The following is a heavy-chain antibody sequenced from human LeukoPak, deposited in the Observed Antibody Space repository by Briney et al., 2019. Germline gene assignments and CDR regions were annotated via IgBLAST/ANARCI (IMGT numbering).Heavy chain of an antibody. V-gene: IGHV3-23*01. Sequence: GRSLRLSCAASGFTFSSYAMSWVRLAPGKGLEWVSSISGSGDSTYYADSVKGRFTISRDNSKNTLYLQMNSLRAEDTAVYYCAKRPGDYGGKYFDYWGQGTLVTVSS. CDR1: GFTFSSYA. D-gene: IGHD4-23*01. CDR3: AKRPGDYGGKYFDY. CDR2: ISGSGDST. J-gene: IGHJ4*02.